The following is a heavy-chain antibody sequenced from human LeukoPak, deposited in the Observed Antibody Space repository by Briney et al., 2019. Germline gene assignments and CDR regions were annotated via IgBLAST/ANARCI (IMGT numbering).Heavy chain of an antibody. V-gene: IGHV3-30-3*01. J-gene: IGHJ5*02. CDR1: GFTFSSYA. D-gene: IGHD3-3*01. CDR3: ARDWSVLRFLEWFDWFDP. CDR2: ISYDGSNK. Sequence: GGSLRLSCAASGFTFSSYAMHWVRQAPGKGLEWVAVISYDGSNKYYADSVKGRLTISRDNSKNTLYLQMNSLRAEDTAVYYCARDWSVLRFLEWFDWFDPWGQGTLVTVSS.